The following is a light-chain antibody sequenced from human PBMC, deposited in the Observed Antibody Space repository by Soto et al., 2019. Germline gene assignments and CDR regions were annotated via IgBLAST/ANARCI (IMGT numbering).Light chain of an antibody. Sequence: DIQMTQSPSTLSAFVGDRVTITCRSSQSIGRWLAWYQQKPGKAPKLLIYDASSLESGVPSRFSGSGSGTEFTLTISSLQPDDFATYYCQQYNTYSPERRCGQGAKGDIK. J-gene: IGKJ1*01. V-gene: IGKV1-5*01. CDR1: QSIGRW. CDR2: DAS. CDR3: QQYNTYSPERR.